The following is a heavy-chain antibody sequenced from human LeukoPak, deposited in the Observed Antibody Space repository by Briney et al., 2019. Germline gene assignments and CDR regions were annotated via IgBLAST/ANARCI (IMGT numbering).Heavy chain of an antibody. J-gene: IGHJ6*03. CDR2: IIPIFGTA. CDR3: ARSLLPYYRLSGADYYYMYV. CDR1: GGTFSSYA. D-gene: IGHD3-10*01. Sequence: ASVKVSCKASGGTFSSYAISWVRQAPGQGLEWMGGIIPIFGTANYAQKFQGRVTITADKPTTKTYMQVSSLRSEETAVYCGARSLLPYYRLSGADYYYMYVWAKGTTVTVSS. V-gene: IGHV1-69*06.